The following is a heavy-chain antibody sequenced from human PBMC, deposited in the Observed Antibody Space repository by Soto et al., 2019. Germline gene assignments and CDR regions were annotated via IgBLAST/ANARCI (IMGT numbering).Heavy chain of an antibody. D-gene: IGHD3-3*01. V-gene: IGHV3-23*01. Sequence: HPVGSLRLSCAASGFTFSSYAMSWVRQAPGKGLEWVSAISGSGGSTYYADSVKGRFTISRDNSKNTLYLQMNSLRAEDTAVYYCAKGVALGGPFGYWGQGTLVTVSS. J-gene: IGHJ4*02. CDR3: AKGVALGGPFGY. CDR1: GFTFSSYA. CDR2: ISGSGGST.